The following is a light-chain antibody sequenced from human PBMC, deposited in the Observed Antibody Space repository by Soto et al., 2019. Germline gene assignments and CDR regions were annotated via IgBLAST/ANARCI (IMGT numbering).Light chain of an antibody. CDR3: CSYAGSYTFV. CDR1: SSDVGYYNY. Sequence: VLTQPRSVSGSPGQSVTISCTGTSSDVGYYNYVSWYQQHPGKAPKLMIYDVTKRPSGVPDRFSGSKSGNTASLTISGLQAEDEADYYCCSYAGSYTFVFGTGTKVTVL. V-gene: IGLV2-11*01. J-gene: IGLJ1*01. CDR2: DVT.